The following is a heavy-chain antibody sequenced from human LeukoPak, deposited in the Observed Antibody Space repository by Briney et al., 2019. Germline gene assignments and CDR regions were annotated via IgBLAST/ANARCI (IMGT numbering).Heavy chain of an antibody. D-gene: IGHD6-13*01. J-gene: IGHJ4*02. CDR3: ARDLISSSWPYYFDY. V-gene: IGHV3-7*01. CDR1: GFTFSTYA. Sequence: GGSLRLSCAASGFTFSTYAMSWVRQAPGKGLEWVANIKQDGSEKYYVDSVKGRFTISRDNAKNSLYLQMNSLRAEDTAVYYCARDLISSSWPYYFDYWGQGTLVTVSS. CDR2: IKQDGSEK.